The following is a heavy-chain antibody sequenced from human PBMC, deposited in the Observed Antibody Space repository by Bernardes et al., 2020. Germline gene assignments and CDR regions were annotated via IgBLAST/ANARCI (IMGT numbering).Heavy chain of an antibody. J-gene: IGHJ3*02. CDR1: GFTFSSYG. V-gene: IGHV3-30*18. Sequence: GGSLRLSCAASGFTFSSYGMHWVRQAPGKGLEWVAVISYDGSNKYYADSVKGRFTISRDNSKNTLYLQMNSLRAEDTAVYYCAKVTSVVIYDSSGYYDAFDIWGQGTMVTVSS. CDR3: AKVTSVVIYDSSGYYDAFDI. CDR2: ISYDGSNK. D-gene: IGHD3-22*01.